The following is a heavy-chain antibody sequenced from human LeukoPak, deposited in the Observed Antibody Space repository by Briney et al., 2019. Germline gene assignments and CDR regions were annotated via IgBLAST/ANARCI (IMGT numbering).Heavy chain of an antibody. CDR3: ARGEYSSGWYSVGIDY. V-gene: IGHV1-18*01. Sequence: ASVKVSCKASGYTFTSYGISWVRQAPGQGLEWMGWISAYNGNTNYAQKLQGRVTMTTDTSTSKAYMELRSLRSDDTAVYYCARGEYSSGWYSVGIDYWGQGTLVTVSS. J-gene: IGHJ4*02. CDR2: ISAYNGNT. CDR1: GYTFTSYG. D-gene: IGHD6-19*01.